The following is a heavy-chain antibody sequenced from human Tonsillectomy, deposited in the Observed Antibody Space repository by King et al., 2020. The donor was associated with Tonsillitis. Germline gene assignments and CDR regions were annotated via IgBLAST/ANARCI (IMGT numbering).Heavy chain of an antibody. CDR2: ITSSSSTR. J-gene: IGHJ4*02. Sequence: VQLVESGGGLVQPGGSLRLSCAASGFTFSTYSMNWVCQAPGKGLEWVSYITSSSSTRYYADSVKGRFTISRDNAKNSLYLQMSSLRVEDTAVYYCARAPAGMAPSPHLDYWGQGTLVTVSS. CDR3: ARAPAGMAPSPHLDY. CDR1: GFTFSTYS. D-gene: IGHD2-2*01. V-gene: IGHV3-48*01.